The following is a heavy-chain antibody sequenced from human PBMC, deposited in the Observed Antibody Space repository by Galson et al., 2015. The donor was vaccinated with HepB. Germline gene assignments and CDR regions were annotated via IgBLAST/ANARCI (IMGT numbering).Heavy chain of an antibody. V-gene: IGHV3-30*02. D-gene: IGHD2-15*01. J-gene: IGHJ6*02. CDR2: IRYDGSNK. CDR3: AKDRRVLDIGPPSYGMDV. CDR1: GFTFSSYG. Sequence: SLRLSCAASGFTFSSYGMHWVRQAPGRGLEWVAFIRYDGSNKYYADSVKGRFTISRDNSKNTLYLQMNSLRAEDTAVYYCAKDRRVLDIGPPSYGMDVWGQGTTVTVSS.